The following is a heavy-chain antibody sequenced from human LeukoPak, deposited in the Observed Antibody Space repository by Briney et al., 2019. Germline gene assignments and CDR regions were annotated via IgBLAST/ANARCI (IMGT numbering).Heavy chain of an antibody. CDR2: ISGSGGST. CDR1: GFTFSSYA. D-gene: IGHD6-19*01. Sequence: GGSLRLSCAASGFTFSSYAMSWVRQAPGKGLEWVSAISGSGGSTYYADSVKGRFTISRDNSKNTLYLQMNSLRAEDTAVYYCSKDWWWLVRLYFDYWGQGTLVTVSS. CDR3: SKDWWWLVRLYFDY. J-gene: IGHJ4*02. V-gene: IGHV3-23*01.